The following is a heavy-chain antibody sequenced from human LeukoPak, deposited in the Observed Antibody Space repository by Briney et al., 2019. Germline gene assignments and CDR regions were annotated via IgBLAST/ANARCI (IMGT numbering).Heavy chain of an antibody. Sequence: GASVKVSCKASGYIFTSYDINWVRQATGQGLEWMGWMNPNSGNTGYAQKFQGRVTMTRNTSISTAYMELSSLRSEDTAVYYCARDIGYCSGGSCRYWFDPWGQGTLVTVSS. J-gene: IGHJ5*02. CDR3: ARDIGYCSGGSCRYWFDP. CDR1: GYIFTSYD. CDR2: MNPNSGNT. D-gene: IGHD2-15*01. V-gene: IGHV1-8*02.